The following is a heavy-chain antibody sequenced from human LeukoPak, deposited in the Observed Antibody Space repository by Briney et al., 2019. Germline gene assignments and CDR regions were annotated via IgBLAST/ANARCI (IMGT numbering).Heavy chain of an antibody. CDR2: IIPIFGTA. CDR3: ARALIRGDSDY. Sequence: SVKVSCKASGVTFSSYAISWVRQAPGQGLEWMGRIIPIFGTANYAQKFQGRVTITTNESTSTAYMELSSLRSEDTAVYYCARALIRGDSDYWGQGTLVTVSS. D-gene: IGHD3-16*01. CDR1: GVTFSSYA. J-gene: IGHJ4*02. V-gene: IGHV1-69*05.